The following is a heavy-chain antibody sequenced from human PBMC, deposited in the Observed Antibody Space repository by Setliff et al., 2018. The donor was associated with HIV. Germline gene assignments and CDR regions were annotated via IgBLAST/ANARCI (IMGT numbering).Heavy chain of an antibody. V-gene: IGHV4-38-2*01. CDR3: ASDISPDDGYNRLHYFDY. D-gene: IGHD5-12*01. CDR1: GYSISSGYY. J-gene: IGHJ4*02. CDR2: IYHSGST. Sequence: SETLSLTCAVSGYSISSGYYWGWIRQPPGKGLEWIGSIYHSGSTYHNPSLKSRVTISVDTSKNQFSLKLSSVTAADTAVYYCASDISPDDGYNRLHYFDYWGQGTLVTVSS.